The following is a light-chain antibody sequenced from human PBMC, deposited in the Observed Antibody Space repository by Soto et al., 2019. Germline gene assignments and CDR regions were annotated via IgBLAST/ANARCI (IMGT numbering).Light chain of an antibody. V-gene: IGKV3-20*01. CDR1: QSIGSAY. J-gene: IGKJ2*01. CDR3: QQEDSSHPWGYT. CDR2: GAS. Sequence: EFVLTQSPGTLSLSPGERATLSCRASQSIGSAYIAWYQQKPGQAPRLLISGASKRATGIPDRFSGSGAGTDFTLTISRLEPADFAVYYCQQEDSSHPWGYTFGQGTKLEIK.